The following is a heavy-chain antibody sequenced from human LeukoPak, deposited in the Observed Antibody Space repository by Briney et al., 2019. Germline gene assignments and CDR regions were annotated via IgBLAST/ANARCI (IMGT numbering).Heavy chain of an antibody. J-gene: IGHJ4*02. CDR1: GYTFSSYG. Sequence: ASVKVSCKASGYTFSSYGIIWVRQAPGQGLEWMGWINPNSGGTNYAQKFQGRVTMTRDTSISTAYMELSRLRSDDTAVYYCARVSTMVRGVMDYFDYWGQGTLVTVSS. CDR3: ARVSTMVRGVMDYFDY. CDR2: INPNSGGT. V-gene: IGHV1-2*02. D-gene: IGHD3-10*01.